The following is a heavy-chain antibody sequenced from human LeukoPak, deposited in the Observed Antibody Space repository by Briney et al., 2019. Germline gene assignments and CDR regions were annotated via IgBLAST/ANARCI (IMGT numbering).Heavy chain of an antibody. CDR1: GYNFNNHD. Sequence: ASVKVSCKASGYNFNNHDINWVRQATGQGLEWLGRMNPNSGNAGYAQKLQGRVTMTWDSSTNTAYLEVTALRSDDTAVYYCAKSSGDYFSDYWGQGTLVTVSS. CDR3: AKSSGDYFSDY. CDR2: MNPNSGNA. V-gene: IGHV1-8*01. J-gene: IGHJ4*02. D-gene: IGHD3-22*01.